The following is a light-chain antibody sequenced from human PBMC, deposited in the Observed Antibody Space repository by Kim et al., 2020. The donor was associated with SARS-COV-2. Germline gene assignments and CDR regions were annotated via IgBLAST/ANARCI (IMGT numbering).Light chain of an antibody. CDR1: SGDSSYA. CDR3: QTWGTGIHVV. J-gene: IGLJ2*01. V-gene: IGLV4-69*01. CDR2: LNCDGSH. Sequence: VKHTCTLSSGDSSYAIAWHQQQPEKGPRYLMKLNCDGSHSKGDGIPDRFSGSSAGAERYLTISSLQSEDEADYYCQTWGTGIHVVFGGGTQLTVL.